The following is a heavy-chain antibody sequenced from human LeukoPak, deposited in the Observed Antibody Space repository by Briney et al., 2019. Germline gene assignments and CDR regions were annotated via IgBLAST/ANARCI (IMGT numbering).Heavy chain of an antibody. V-gene: IGHV3-30-3*01. J-gene: IGHJ4*02. Sequence: GGSLRLSCAASGFTLSSYAMHWVRQAPGKGLEWVAVISYDGSNKYYADSVKGRFTISRDNSKNTLYLQMNSLRAEDTAVYYCARGDDSSGTIFDYWGQGTLVTVSS. CDR3: ARGDDSSGTIFDY. D-gene: IGHD3-22*01. CDR1: GFTLSSYA. CDR2: ISYDGSNK.